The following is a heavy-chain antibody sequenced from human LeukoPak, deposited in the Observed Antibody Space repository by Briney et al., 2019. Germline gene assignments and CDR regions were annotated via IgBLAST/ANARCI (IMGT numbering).Heavy chain of an antibody. D-gene: IGHD1-1*01. CDR1: GFNFGDYF. Sequence: GGSLRLSCAASGFNFGDYFMSWIRQASGKGLEWVAFINGPSNNIRYADSVEGRFTISRDNVKNSLYLQMHSLRIEDTAVYYCASLYNWNDGLLDPWGQGTLVTVSS. CDR3: ASLYNWNDGLLDP. V-gene: IGHV3-11*04. J-gene: IGHJ5*02. CDR2: INGPSNNI.